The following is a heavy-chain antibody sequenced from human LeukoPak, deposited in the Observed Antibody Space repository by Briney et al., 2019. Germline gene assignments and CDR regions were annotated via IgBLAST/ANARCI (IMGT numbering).Heavy chain of an antibody. CDR3: ARDGGYNYGSLDH. V-gene: IGHV3-48*03. J-gene: IGHJ4*02. CDR2: ISSGGTTI. D-gene: IGHD4-17*01. Sequence: GGSLRLSRAASGFTFSSYEMNWVRQAPGKGLEWVSYISSGGTTIYYADSVKGRFTISRDNAKNSLYLQMNSLRAEDTAMYYCARDGGYNYGSLDHWGQGTQVTVSS. CDR1: GFTFSSYE.